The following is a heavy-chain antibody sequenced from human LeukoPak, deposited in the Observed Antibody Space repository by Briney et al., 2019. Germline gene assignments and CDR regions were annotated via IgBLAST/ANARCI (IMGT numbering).Heavy chain of an antibody. J-gene: IGHJ4*02. CDR1: GFAVSSKF. CDR2: IYDGGDT. Sequence: GGSLRLSCAASGFAVSSKFMSWVRQAPGKGLEWVSVIYDGGDTYYADSVKGRFTISRDNSKNTLYLQMNNLRAEDTAVYYCAKDHANTPVVTNWGQGILVSVSS. D-gene: IGHD2-21*02. V-gene: IGHV3-53*01. CDR3: AKDHANTPVVTN.